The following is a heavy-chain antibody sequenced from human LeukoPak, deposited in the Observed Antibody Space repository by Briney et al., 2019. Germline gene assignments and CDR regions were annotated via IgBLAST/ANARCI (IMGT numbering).Heavy chain of an antibody. CDR3: AKNLRAVGATNTFDI. V-gene: IGHV3-30*18. D-gene: IGHD1-26*01. J-gene: IGHJ3*02. CDR2: ISYDGSNK. CDR1: GFTFSSYG. Sequence: GGSLRLSCAASGFTFSSYGMHWVRQAPGKGLEWVAVISYDGSNKYYADSVRGRFTISRDNPKNTLYLQMNSLRAEDTAVYYCAKNLRAVGATNTFDIWGQGTMVTVSS.